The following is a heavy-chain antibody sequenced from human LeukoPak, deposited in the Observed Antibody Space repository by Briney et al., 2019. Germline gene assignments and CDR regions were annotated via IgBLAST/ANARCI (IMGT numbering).Heavy chain of an antibody. CDR3: ARLPRYGGYDHFDY. CDR2: IYTSGST. V-gene: IGHV4-4*07. CDR1: GGSISSYY. D-gene: IGHD5-12*01. Sequence: SETLSLTCTDSGGSISSYYWSWIRQPAGKGLEWIGRIYTSGSTNYNPSLKSRVTMSVDTSKNQFSLKLNSVTAADTAVYYCARLPRYGGYDHFDYWGQGILVIVSS. J-gene: IGHJ4*02.